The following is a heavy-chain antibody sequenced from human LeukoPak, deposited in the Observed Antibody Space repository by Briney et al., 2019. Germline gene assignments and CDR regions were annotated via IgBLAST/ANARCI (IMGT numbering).Heavy chain of an antibody. CDR3: AKDLGGESGYDAPGY. J-gene: IGHJ4*02. CDR2: ISYDGSNK. Sequence: GGSLRLSCAASGFTFSSYGMHWVRQAPGKGLEWVAVISYDGSNKYYADSVMGRFTISRDNSKNTLYLQMNSLRAEDTAVYYCAKDLGGESGYDAPGYWGQGTLVTVSS. CDR1: GFTFSSYG. V-gene: IGHV3-30*18. D-gene: IGHD6-25*01.